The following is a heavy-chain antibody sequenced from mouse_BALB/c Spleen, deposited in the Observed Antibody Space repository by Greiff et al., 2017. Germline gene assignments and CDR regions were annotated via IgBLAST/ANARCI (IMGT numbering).Heavy chain of an antibody. D-gene: IGHD2-3*01. CDR3: ARRRYDGYFDY. J-gene: IGHJ2*01. CDR1: GYAFTNYL. CDR2: INPGSGGT. Sequence: VQLQQSGAELVRPGTSVKVSCKASGYAFTNYLIEWVKQRPGQGLEWIGVINPGSGGTNYNEKFKGKATLTADKSSSTAYMQLSSLTSDDSAVYFCARRRYDGYFDYWGQGTTLTVSS. V-gene: IGHV1-54*01.